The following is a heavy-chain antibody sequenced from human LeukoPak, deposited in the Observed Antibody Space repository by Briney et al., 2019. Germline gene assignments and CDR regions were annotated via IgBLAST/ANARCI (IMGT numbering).Heavy chain of an antibody. CDR2: IRYDGSNK. Sequence: GGSLRLSCAASGFTFSRHWMTWVRQAPGKGLEWVAFIRYDGSNKYYADSVKGRFTISRDNSKNTLYLQMNSLRAEDTAVYYCAKDKQMVRGVKDYWGQGTLVTVSS. CDR3: AKDKQMVRGVKDY. J-gene: IGHJ4*02. V-gene: IGHV3-30*02. CDR1: GFTFSRHW. D-gene: IGHD3-10*01.